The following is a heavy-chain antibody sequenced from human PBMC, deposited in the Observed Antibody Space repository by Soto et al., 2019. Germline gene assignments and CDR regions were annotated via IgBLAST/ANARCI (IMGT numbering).Heavy chain of an antibody. D-gene: IGHD3-10*01. CDR2: LDGAGGST. Sequence: GGSLRLSCLASGFTFSDFAMTWVRHVPGRGLEWVASLDGAGGSTYYAESVRGRFSISRDNSQNTLFLQMKRLTADDTAIYYCAVPRDEYGSGVSWFTYGMDIWGQGTTVTVSS. CDR1: GFTFSDFA. V-gene: IGHV3-23*01. J-gene: IGHJ6*02. CDR3: AVPRDEYGSGVSWFTYGMDI.